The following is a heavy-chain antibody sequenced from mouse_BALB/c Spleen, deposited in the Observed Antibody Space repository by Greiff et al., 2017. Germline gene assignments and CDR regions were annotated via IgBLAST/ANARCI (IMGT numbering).Heavy chain of an antibody. V-gene: IGHV5-9-3*01. CDR1: GFTFSSYA. Sequence: EVHLVESGGGLVKPGGSLKLSCAASGFTFSSYAMSWVRQTPEKRLEWVATISSGGSYTYYPDSVKGRFTISRDNAKNTLYLQMSSLRSEDTAMYYCARLFTTVVATDYWGQGTTLTVSS. CDR3: ARLFTTVVATDY. J-gene: IGHJ2*01. D-gene: IGHD1-1*01. CDR2: ISSGGSYT.